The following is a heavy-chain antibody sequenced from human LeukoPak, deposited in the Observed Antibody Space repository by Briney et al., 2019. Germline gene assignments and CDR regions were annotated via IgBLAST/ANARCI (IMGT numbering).Heavy chain of an antibody. Sequence: GGSLRLSCAASGFTFSSYGMHWVRQAPGKGLEWVAVISYDGSNKYYADSVKGRFTISRDNSKNTLYLQMNSLRAEDTAVYYCARGGVGSRDAFDIWGQGTMVTVSS. CDR1: GFTFSSYG. CDR2: ISYDGSNK. CDR3: ARGGVGSRDAFDI. V-gene: IGHV3-30*19. D-gene: IGHD1-26*01. J-gene: IGHJ3*02.